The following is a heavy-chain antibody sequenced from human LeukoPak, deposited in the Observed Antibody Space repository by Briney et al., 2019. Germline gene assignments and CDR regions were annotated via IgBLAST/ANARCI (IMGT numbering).Heavy chain of an antibody. V-gene: IGHV3-7*01. D-gene: IGHD3-3*01. CDR3: ARHHYWRFAF. Sequence: SGGSLRLSCAPSGFPFTSHWMSWLRQSPGRGLEWVANIKEDATETYYVDSVKGRFTISRDNAKNALYLQMNSLGLEDTAVYYCARHHYWRFAFWGQGTVVTVSS. CDR2: IKEDATET. CDR1: GFPFTSHW. J-gene: IGHJ4*02.